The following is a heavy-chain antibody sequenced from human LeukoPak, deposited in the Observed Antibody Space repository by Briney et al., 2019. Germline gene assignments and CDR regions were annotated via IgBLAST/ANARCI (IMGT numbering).Heavy chain of an antibody. D-gene: IGHD1-1*01. CDR3: ARDRGELRVWFGP. CDR2: ISGYNDNA. Sequence: ASVKVSCRPSGYFFSTYGISWVRQARGQGFEWMGWISGYNDNALYAQKFRGRVTMTADTSTSTAYMELNSLRSDDTAVYYCARDRGELRVWFGPWGQGTLVTVSS. V-gene: IGHV1-18*01. CDR1: GYFFSTYG. J-gene: IGHJ5*02.